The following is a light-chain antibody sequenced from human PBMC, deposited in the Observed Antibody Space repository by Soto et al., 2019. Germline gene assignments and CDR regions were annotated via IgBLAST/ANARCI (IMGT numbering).Light chain of an antibody. Sequence: EIVMTQSPATLSVSPGERATLSCRASQSVSSNLAWYQQKPGQAPRLLIYDASTRATGVPDRFSGSGFGTDFTLTISRLEPEDFAVYYCQQSDSSVTFGQRTRLEIK. CDR1: QSVSSN. J-gene: IGKJ5*01. CDR2: DAS. CDR3: QQSDSSVT. V-gene: IGKV3D-15*01.